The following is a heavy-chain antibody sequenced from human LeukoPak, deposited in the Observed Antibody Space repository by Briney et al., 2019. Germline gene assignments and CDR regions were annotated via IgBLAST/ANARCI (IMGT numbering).Heavy chain of an antibody. J-gene: IGHJ6*02. V-gene: IGHV3-23*01. CDR2: ISGSGGST. Sequence: SGGSLRLSCAASGFTFSSYAMSWVRQAPGKGLEWVSAISGSGGSTYYADSVKGRFTISRDNSKNTLYLQMNSLRAEDTAVYYCAKVSPHDILTGYYFGDPLYYYYGMDVWGQGTTVTVSS. CDR3: AKVSPHDILTGYYFGDPLYYYYGMDV. D-gene: IGHD3-9*01. CDR1: GFTFSSYA.